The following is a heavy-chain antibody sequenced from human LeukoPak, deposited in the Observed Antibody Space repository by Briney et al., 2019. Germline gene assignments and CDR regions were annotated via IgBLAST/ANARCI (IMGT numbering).Heavy chain of an antibody. Sequence: ASVKVSCKASGYTFTSYYMHWVRQAPGQGLEWMGIINPSGGSTSYAQKFQGGVTMTRDTSTSTVYMELSSLRSEDTAVYYCARDGVVVAAIGGSWFDPWGQGTLVTVSS. V-gene: IGHV1-46*01. CDR3: ARDGVVVAAIGGSWFDP. J-gene: IGHJ5*02. D-gene: IGHD2-15*01. CDR2: INPSGGST. CDR1: GYTFTSYY.